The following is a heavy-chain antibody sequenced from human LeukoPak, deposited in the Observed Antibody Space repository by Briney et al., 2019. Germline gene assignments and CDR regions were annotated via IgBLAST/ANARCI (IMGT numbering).Heavy chain of an antibody. V-gene: IGHV3-23*01. CDR3: ANAETGAARPLDY. Sequence: GGSLRLSCAASGFTFSSYAMSWVRQAPGTGLEWVSAISGSGGSTYYADSVKGRFTISRDNSKNTLYLQMNSLRAEDTAVYYCANAETGAARPLDYWGQGTLVTVSS. J-gene: IGHJ4*02. CDR1: GFTFSSYA. CDR2: ISGSGGST. D-gene: IGHD6-6*01.